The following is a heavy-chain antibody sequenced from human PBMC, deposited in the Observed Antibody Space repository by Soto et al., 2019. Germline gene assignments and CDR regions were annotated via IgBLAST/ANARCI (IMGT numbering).Heavy chain of an antibody. Sequence: QVQLVESGGGVVQPGRSLRLSCAASGFTFSSYGMHWVRQAPGKGLEWVAVIWYDGSNKYYADSVKGRFTISRDNSKNTLYLQMNSLRADDTAVYYCARDRLSGSYYYFDYWGQGTLVTVSS. D-gene: IGHD1-26*01. CDR1: GFTFSSYG. CDR3: ARDRLSGSYYYFDY. CDR2: IWYDGSNK. J-gene: IGHJ4*02. V-gene: IGHV3-33*01.